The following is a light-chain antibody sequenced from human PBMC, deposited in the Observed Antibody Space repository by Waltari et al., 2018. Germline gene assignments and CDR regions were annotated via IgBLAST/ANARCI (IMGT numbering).Light chain of an antibody. Sequence: DIQMTQSPSTLSAAVGDRVTITCRASQNISSWLAWYQQKPGKAPKLLIYKASNLESGVPSRFSGTGSATEFTLTISSLQPDDFAAYYCLEYTAYSHTFGQGTKLDIK. J-gene: IGKJ2*01. CDR2: KAS. V-gene: IGKV1-5*03. CDR1: QNISSW. CDR3: LEYTAYSHT.